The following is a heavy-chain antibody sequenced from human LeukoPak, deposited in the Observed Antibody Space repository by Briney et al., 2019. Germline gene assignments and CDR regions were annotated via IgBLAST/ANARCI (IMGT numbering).Heavy chain of an antibody. CDR2: ISSSGSIT. CDR1: GFTFSSYE. D-gene: IGHD2-8*01. CDR3: ARDGDIVLGRGVYFDY. Sequence: PGGSLRLSCGASGFTFSSYEMNWVRQAPGKGLEWVSYISSSGSITYYADSVKGRFTISRINAKNSLYLQMNSLRAEDTAVYYCARDGDIVLGRGVYFDYWGQGTLVTVSS. V-gene: IGHV3-48*03. J-gene: IGHJ4*02.